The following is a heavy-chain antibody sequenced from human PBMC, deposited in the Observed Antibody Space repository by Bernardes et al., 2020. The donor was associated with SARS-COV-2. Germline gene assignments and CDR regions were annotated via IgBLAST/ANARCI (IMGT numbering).Heavy chain of an antibody. CDR2: LNTDGEDT. D-gene: IGHD7-27*01. V-gene: IGHV3-23*01. J-gene: IGHJ4*02. CDR3: SNDSGVDVFFNF. CDR1: GFAFSDFG. Sequence: GGSLRLSCVASGFAFSDFGMDWVRKAQGKGMERVSTLNTDGEDTHYADPVKGRFTISRVNSKNMLYLQMNSLRAEDTAVYYCSNDSGVDVFFNFWGQVTLVTVSS.